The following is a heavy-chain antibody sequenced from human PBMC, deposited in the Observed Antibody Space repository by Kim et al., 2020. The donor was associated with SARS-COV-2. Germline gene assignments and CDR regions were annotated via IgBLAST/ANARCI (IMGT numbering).Heavy chain of an antibody. V-gene: IGHV3-30*18. D-gene: IGHD2-15*01. Sequence: GGSLRLSCAASGFTFSSYGMHWVRQAPGKGLEWVAVISYDGSNKYYADSVKGRFTISRDNSKNTLYLQMNSLRAEDTAVYYCAKDTVVTGLRYYFDYWGQGTLVTVSS. CDR2: ISYDGSNK. CDR1: GFTFSSYG. J-gene: IGHJ4*02. CDR3: AKDTVVTGLRYYFDY.